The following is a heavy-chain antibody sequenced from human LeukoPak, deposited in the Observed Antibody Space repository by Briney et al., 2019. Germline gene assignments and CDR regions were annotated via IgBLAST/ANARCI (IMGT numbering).Heavy chain of an antibody. CDR1: GGSISSSSYY. J-gene: IGHJ4*02. Sequence: SETLSLTCTVSGGSISSSSYYWGWIRQPPGKGLEWIGSIYYSGSTYYNPSLKSRVTISVDTSKNQFSLKLSSVTAADTAVYYCARHQGANNDFDYWGQGTLVTVSS. CDR2: IYYSGST. D-gene: IGHD1/OR15-1a*01. V-gene: IGHV4-39*01. CDR3: ARHQGANNDFDY.